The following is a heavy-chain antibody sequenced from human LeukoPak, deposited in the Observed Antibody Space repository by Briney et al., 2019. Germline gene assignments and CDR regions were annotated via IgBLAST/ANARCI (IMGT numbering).Heavy chain of an antibody. V-gene: IGHV4-61*05. CDR2: IYYSGST. CDR1: GGSISSSSYY. D-gene: IGHD2-15*01. CDR3: ARRIGETDVFDF. Sequence: SETLSLTCTVSGGSISSSSYYWGWIRQPPGKGLEWIGYIYYSGSTNYNSSLKSRVTISVDTSKNQFSLSLNSVTAADTAMYYCARRIGETDVFDFWGQGTMVTVSS. J-gene: IGHJ3*01.